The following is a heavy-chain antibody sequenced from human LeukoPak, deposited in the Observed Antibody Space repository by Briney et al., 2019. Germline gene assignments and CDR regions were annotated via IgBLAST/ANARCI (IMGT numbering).Heavy chain of an antibody. Sequence: PGGSLRLSCSASGFTFSSFAMHWVRQAPGKGLQYVSPVTSNGSSTYYADSVKGRFTISRDNSKDKLYLQMSSLRADDTAVYYCVKDPTKYSSGWYGHFDYWGLGTLVTVSS. CDR3: VKDPTKYSSGWYGHFDY. D-gene: IGHD6-19*01. CDR1: GFTFSSFA. J-gene: IGHJ4*02. V-gene: IGHV3-64D*09. CDR2: VTSNGSST.